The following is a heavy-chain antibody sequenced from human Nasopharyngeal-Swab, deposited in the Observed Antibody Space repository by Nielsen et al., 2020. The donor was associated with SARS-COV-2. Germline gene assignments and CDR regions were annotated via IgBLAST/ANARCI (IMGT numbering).Heavy chain of an antibody. D-gene: IGHD6-19*01. V-gene: IGHV4-39*07. Sequence: SETLSLTCSVSGDAISSGSYYWGWVRQSPGKGLEWIGTIYYSGTTHYNPSLKSRVTVSVDTSKNQFSLNVKSVTAADTALYYCARVWGAGTLANFDYWGQGTLVTVSS. CDR2: IYYSGTT. J-gene: IGHJ4*02. CDR1: GDAISSGSYY. CDR3: ARVWGAGTLANFDY.